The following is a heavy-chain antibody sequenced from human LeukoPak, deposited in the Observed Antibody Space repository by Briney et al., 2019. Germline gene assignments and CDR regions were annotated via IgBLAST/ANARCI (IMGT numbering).Heavy chain of an antibody. D-gene: IGHD2-2*01. CDR1: GGSISSRSYY. Sequence: PSETLSLTCTVSGGSISSRSYYWGWIRQPPGTGLEWIGSIYFSGSTYYNPSLKSRVTISVDTSKNQVSLKLSSVTAADTAVYYCARDLRTHFDYWGQGTLVTVSS. CDR2: IYFSGST. V-gene: IGHV4-39*02. J-gene: IGHJ4*02. CDR3: ARDLRTHFDY.